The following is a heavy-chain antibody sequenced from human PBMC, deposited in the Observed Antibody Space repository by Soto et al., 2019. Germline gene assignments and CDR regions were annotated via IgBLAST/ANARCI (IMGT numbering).Heavy chain of an antibody. Sequence: PSETLSLTCTVSGGSISSYYWSWIRQPPGKGLEWIGYIYYSASTNYNPSLKSRVTISVDTSKNQFSLKVSSVTAADTAMYYCARLGGYCSTTTCYGYYAMDVWGQWTTVTVS. D-gene: IGHD2-2*01. J-gene: IGHJ6*02. V-gene: IGHV4-59*08. CDR1: GGSISSYY. CDR2: IYYSAST. CDR3: ARLGGYCSTTTCYGYYAMDV.